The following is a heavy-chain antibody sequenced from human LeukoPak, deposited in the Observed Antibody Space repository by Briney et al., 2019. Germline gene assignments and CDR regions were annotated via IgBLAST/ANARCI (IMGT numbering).Heavy chain of an antibody. Sequence: GGSLRLSCAASGFTFSSYSMNWVRQAPGKGLEWVSSIHSSSSYIYYTDSVKGRFTISRDNSKNTLYLQMNSLRAEDTAVYYCASPIVVVTQPSDYWGQGTLVTVSS. CDR3: ASPIVVVTQPSDY. V-gene: IGHV3-21*04. CDR1: GFTFSSYS. J-gene: IGHJ4*02. D-gene: IGHD3-22*01. CDR2: IHSSSSYI.